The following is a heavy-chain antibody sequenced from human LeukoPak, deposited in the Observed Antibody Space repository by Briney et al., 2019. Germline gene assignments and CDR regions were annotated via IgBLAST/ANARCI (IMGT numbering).Heavy chain of an antibody. Sequence: PSETLSLTCAVSGGSISSSNWWSWVRQPPGKGLEWIGEIYHSGSTNYNPSLKSRVTISVDKSKNQFSLKLSSVTAADTAVYYCARETAVAGLIFDYWGQGTLVTVSS. CDR1: GGSISSSNW. CDR2: IYHSGST. CDR3: ARETAVAGLIFDY. D-gene: IGHD6-19*01. V-gene: IGHV4-4*02. J-gene: IGHJ4*02.